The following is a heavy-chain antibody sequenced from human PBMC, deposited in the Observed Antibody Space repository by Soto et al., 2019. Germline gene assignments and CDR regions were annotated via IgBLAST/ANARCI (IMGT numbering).Heavy chain of an antibody. D-gene: IGHD6-19*01. CDR3: AIDAARTNGWYYFDY. J-gene: IGHJ4*02. CDR1: GFSFRTYA. V-gene: IGHV3-23*01. Sequence: EVQLLESGGGLIQPGGYLRLSCAASGFSFRTYAMGWVRQAPGKGLEWVSVMSNSGDLTYYADSVKGRFTISRDKSENRLYLHMSSLRAEDVAIYYCAIDAARTNGWYYFDYWGQGTLVTVSS. CDR2: MSNSGDLT.